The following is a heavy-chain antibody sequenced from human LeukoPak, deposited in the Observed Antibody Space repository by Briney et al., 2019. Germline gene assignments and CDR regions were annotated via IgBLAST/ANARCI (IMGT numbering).Heavy chain of an antibody. CDR3: ARVVVPGWFDP. V-gene: IGHV4-61*02. Sequence: SETLSLTCTVSGGSISSSSYYWGWIRQPAGKGLEWIGRIYTSGSTHYNPSLKSRVTISVDTSKNQFSLKLSSVTAADTAVYYCARVVVPGWFDPWGQGNLVTVSS. CDR1: GGSISSSSYY. D-gene: IGHD2-15*01. J-gene: IGHJ5*02. CDR2: IYTSGST.